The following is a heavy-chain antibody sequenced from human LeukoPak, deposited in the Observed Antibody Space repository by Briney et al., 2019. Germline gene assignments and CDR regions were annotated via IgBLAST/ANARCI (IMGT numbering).Heavy chain of an antibody. CDR3: ARGRLGRQHASFFDS. CDR1: GGSISSYY. V-gene: IGHV4-59*08. CDR2: IYYSGST. J-gene: IGHJ4*01. Sequence: PSETLSLTCTVSGGSISSYYWSWIRQPPGKGLEWIGYIYYSGSTNYNPSLKSRVTVSVDTSKNQFSLKLTSMTAADTAVYYCARGRLGRQHASFFDSWGHGTLVTVSS. D-gene: IGHD2-2*01.